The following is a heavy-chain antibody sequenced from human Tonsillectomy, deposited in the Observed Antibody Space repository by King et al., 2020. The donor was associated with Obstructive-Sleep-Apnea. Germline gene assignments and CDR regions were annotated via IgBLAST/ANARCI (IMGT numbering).Heavy chain of an antibody. CDR1: GYTFTSYG. Sequence: VQLVESGAEVKRPGASVKVSCKASGYTFTSYGISWVRQAPGQGLEWMGWISAYNGNTNYAQKLQGRVTMTTDTSTSTAYMELRSLRSDDTAVYYCARDGKLGSGSYFLGMDVWGQGTTVTVSS. V-gene: IGHV1-18*01. J-gene: IGHJ6*02. CDR3: ARDGKLGSGSYFLGMDV. CDR2: ISAYNGNT. D-gene: IGHD3-10*01.